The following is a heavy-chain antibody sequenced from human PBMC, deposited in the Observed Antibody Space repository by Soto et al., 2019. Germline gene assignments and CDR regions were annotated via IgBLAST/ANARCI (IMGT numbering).Heavy chain of an antibody. CDR2: ISAYNGKK. J-gene: IGHJ4*02. V-gene: IGHV1-18*04. CDR3: ERDNDPGRRFDY. D-gene: IGHD6-6*01. Sequence: QVHLVQSGVEVKKPGASVQVSCKASGYSFTAYGFNWVRQAPGQGLEWMGYISAYNGKKYYAQKFRVRVTLTTDTSTSAAYMELMSLRSDDTAVYYCERDNDPGRRFDYWGQGTLVTVSS. CDR1: GYSFTAYG.